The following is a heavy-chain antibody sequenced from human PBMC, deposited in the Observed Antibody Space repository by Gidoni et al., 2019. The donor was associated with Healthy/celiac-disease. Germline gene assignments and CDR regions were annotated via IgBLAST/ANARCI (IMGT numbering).Heavy chain of an antibody. J-gene: IGHJ5*02. CDR2: ISAYNCNT. CDR1: GYTFTSYG. V-gene: IGHV1-18*01. Sequence: QVQLVQSGAEVKKPGASVKVSCKASGYTFTSYGISWVRQAPGQGLEWMGWISAYNCNTNYAQKLQGRVTMTTDTSTSTAYMELRSLRSDDTAVYYCARESPYYDSSGSWFDPWGQGTLVTVSS. CDR3: ARESPYYDSSGSWFDP. D-gene: IGHD3-22*01.